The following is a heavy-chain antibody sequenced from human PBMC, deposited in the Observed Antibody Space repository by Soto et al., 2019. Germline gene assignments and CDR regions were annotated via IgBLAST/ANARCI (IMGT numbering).Heavy chain of an antibody. D-gene: IGHD6-6*01. Sequence: SVKVSCKASAGTFISYAISWVRQAPGQGLEWMGGIIPIFTITNYAQKFQGRVTITADESASTAYMELSSLRSEDTAVYYCVPINQSEITGRPGMDLWGPGTTVTVSS. V-gene: IGHV1-69*13. CDR3: VPINQSEITGRPGMDL. J-gene: IGHJ6*02. CDR2: IIPIFTIT. CDR1: AGTFISYA.